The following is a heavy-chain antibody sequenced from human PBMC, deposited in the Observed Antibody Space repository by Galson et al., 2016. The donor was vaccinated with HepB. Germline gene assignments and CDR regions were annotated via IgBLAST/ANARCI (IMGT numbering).Heavy chain of an antibody. CDR2: ISGSSGNT. J-gene: IGHJ4*02. D-gene: IGHD3-22*01. Sequence: SVKVSCKASGYTFTTYGISWMRQAPGQGLEWMGWISGSSGNTNYAQKFQGRVTLTTDTSTSTAYMELRGLKSDDTAMYYCARDPARYLLLRKMDYWGQGTPVTFSS. CDR3: ARDPARYLLLRKMDY. V-gene: IGHV1-18*01. CDR1: GYTFTTYG.